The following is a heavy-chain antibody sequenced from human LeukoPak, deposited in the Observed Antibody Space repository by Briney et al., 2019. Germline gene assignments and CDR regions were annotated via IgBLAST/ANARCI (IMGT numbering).Heavy chain of an antibody. CDR3: ARELGGYTLNY. CDR1: GGSISSYY. CDR2: IYYSGST. V-gene: IGHV4-59*01. J-gene: IGHJ4*02. Sequence: SETLSLTCSVSGGSISSYYWSWIRQPPRKGLEWIGYIYYSGSTNYNPSLKSRVTISVDTSKNQFSPKLSSVTAADTAVYYCARELGGYTLNYWGQGTLVTVSS. D-gene: IGHD3-16*02.